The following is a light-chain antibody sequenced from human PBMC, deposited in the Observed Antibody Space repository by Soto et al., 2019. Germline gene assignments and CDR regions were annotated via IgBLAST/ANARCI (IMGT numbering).Light chain of an antibody. V-gene: IGKV1-5*03. CDR3: QQFHSFPIT. J-gene: IGKJ5*01. CDR2: KAS. Sequence: DIQMTQSPSTLSASVGDRVTITCLASQSISSWLAWYQQKPGRAPQLLIEKASTLESGVPSRFSGSGSGTDFTLTINSLQPEDYATYYCQQFHSFPITFGQGTRLEI. CDR1: QSISSW.